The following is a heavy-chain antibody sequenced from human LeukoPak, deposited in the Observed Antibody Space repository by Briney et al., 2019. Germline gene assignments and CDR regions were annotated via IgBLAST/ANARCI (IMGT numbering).Heavy chain of an antibody. CDR3: ARDIEYDSSGQYYYYGLDV. Sequence: ASVKVSGKASGYTFTKYGISWVRQAPGQGLEWMGWISAYNGNIKYAQNFQGRVTMTTDTSTSIVYVELRSLRSDDTAVYFCARDIEYDSSGQYYYYGLDVWGQGTTVTVSS. V-gene: IGHV1-18*01. J-gene: IGHJ6*02. CDR1: GYTFTKYG. CDR2: ISAYNGNI. D-gene: IGHD3-22*01.